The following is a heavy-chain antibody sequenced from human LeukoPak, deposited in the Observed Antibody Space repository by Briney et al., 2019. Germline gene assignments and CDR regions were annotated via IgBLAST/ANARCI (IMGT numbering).Heavy chain of an antibody. V-gene: IGHV3-23*01. J-gene: IGHJ4*02. D-gene: IGHD3-3*01. Sequence: GGSLRLSCAASGFTFSSYAMSWVRQAPGKGLEWVSAISGSGGSTYYADSVKGRFTISRDNSKNTLYLQMNSLRAEDTAVYYCAPVSGPVYFSYWGQGTLVTVSS. CDR3: APVSGPVYFSY. CDR2: ISGSGGST. CDR1: GFTFSSYA.